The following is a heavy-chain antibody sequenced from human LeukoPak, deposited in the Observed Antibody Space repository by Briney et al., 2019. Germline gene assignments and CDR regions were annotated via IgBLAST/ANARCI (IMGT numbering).Heavy chain of an antibody. CDR1: GFTFSSSA. Sequence: PGGSLRLSCAASGFTFSSSAMSWVRQAPGKGLEWVSGVSGSGGNTYYAGSVKGRFTISRDNSKNTLYLQMNSLRAEDTAVYYCARDFSDRTFDYWGQGTLVTVSS. J-gene: IGHJ4*02. D-gene: IGHD3-22*01. CDR2: VSGSGGNT. V-gene: IGHV3-23*01. CDR3: ARDFSDRTFDY.